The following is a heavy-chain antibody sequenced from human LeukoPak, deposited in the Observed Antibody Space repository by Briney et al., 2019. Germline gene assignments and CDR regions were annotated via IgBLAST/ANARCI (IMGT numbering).Heavy chain of an antibody. D-gene: IGHD1-26*01. CDR1: GYTFTVYY. V-gene: IGHV1-2*02. J-gene: IGHJ4*02. CDR3: ASFDKGGYFDY. CDR2: INPNSGGT. Sequence: GASVKVSCTSSGYTFTVYYMHWVRQAPGQGLEWMGWINPNSGGTNYAQKFQGRVTMTRDTSISTAYMELSRLRSDDTAVYYCASFDKGGYFDYWGQGTLVTVSS.